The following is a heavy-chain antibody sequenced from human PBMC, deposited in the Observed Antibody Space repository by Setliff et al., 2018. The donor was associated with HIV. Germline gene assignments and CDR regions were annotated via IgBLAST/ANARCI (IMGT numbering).Heavy chain of an antibody. CDR3: ARLVVVTAIHYYYYMDV. D-gene: IGHD2-21*02. CDR2: IYYSGST. Sequence: NPSETLSLTCTVSGGSISSYYWSWIRQPPGKGLEWIGYIYYSGSTNYNPSLKSRVTISVDTSKNQFSLKLSSVTAADTAVYYCARLVVVTAIHYYYYMDVWGKGTTVTVSS. V-gene: IGHV4-59*08. CDR1: GGSISSYY. J-gene: IGHJ6*03.